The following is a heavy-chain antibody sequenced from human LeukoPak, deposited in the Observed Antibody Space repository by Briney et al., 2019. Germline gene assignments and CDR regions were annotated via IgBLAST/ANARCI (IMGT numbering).Heavy chain of an antibody. CDR1: GYSISSGYY. J-gene: IGHJ4*02. D-gene: IGHD5-12*01. CDR2: IYHSGST. CDR3: ARDEGGYSGSR. V-gene: IGHV4-38-2*02. Sequence: SETLSLTCTVSGYSISSGYYWGWIRQPPGKGLEWIGSIYHSGSTYYNPSLKSRVTISVDTSKNQFSLKLSSVTAADTAVYYCARDEGGYSGSRWGQGTLVTVSS.